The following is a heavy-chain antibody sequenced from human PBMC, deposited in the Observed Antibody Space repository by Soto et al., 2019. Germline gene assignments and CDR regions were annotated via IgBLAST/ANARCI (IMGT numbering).Heavy chain of an antibody. D-gene: IGHD5-18*01. CDR2: IYYSGST. J-gene: IGHJ5*02. CDR1: GGSISSGDYY. Sequence: QVQLQESGPGLVKPSQTLSLTCTVSGGSISSGDYYWSWIRQPPGKGLEWIGYIYYSGSTYYNPSLKSRVTISVVTSKIQFSLKLSAVTAADTAVYYCARAPRDRYSYGYNWFDPWGQGTLVTVSS. V-gene: IGHV4-30-4*01. CDR3: ARAPRDRYSYGYNWFDP.